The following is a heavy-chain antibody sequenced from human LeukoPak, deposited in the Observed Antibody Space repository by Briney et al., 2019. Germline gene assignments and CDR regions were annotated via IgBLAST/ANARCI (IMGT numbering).Heavy chain of an antibody. CDR1: GFTFSSYW. Sequence: GGSLRLSCAASGFTFSSYWMHWVRQAPGKGLEWVSGITGSGTSIYYADSVKGRFTISRDNSKNTLYLQMNSLRAEDTAIYYCAKSTLGDYWGQGTLVTVSS. V-gene: IGHV3-23*01. J-gene: IGHJ4*02. CDR2: ITGSGTSI. CDR3: AKSTLGDY.